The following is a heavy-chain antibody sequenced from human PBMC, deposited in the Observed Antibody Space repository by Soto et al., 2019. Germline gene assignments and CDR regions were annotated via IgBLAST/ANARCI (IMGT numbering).Heavy chain of an antibody. CDR3: ARDSSGHDAFDT. CDR1: GITFSNAW. J-gene: IGHJ3*02. V-gene: IGHV3-15*01. Sequence: GGSLRLSCAASGITFSNAWMSWVRQAPGKGLEWVGRIKSKTDGGTTDYAAPVKGRFTISRDDSKNTLYLQMNSLKTEDTAVYYCARDSSGHDAFDTWGQGTMVTVSS. D-gene: IGHD3-22*01. CDR2: IKSKTDGGTT.